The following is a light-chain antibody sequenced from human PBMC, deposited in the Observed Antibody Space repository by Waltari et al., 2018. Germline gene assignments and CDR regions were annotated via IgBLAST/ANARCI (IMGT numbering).Light chain of an antibody. CDR1: ESVGSN. Sequence: EIIMTQSPATLSVSPGERVTLSCRTSESVGSNIAWLQQKPGQAPRLLIYGPSTRATDIPARFSGSGSGTEFTLTISSLQSEYFAIYYCQQYKNWPRTFGQGTKVENK. CDR3: QQYKNWPRT. CDR2: GPS. J-gene: IGKJ1*01. V-gene: IGKV3-15*01.